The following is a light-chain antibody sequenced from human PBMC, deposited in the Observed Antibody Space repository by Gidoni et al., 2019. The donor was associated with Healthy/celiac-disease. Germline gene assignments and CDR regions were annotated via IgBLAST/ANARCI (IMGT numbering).Light chain of an antibody. CDR3: SSYTSSYVV. Sequence: KLMIYEVSNRPSGVSKRVSGSKSGNTASLTIAGLQAEDEADYYCSSYTSSYVVFGGGTKLTVL. CDR2: EVS. V-gene: IGLV2-14*01. J-gene: IGLJ2*01.